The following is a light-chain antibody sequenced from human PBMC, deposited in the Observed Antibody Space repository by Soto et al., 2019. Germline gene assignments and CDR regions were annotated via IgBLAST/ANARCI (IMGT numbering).Light chain of an antibody. J-gene: IGKJ1*01. CDR1: QDIRNT. CDR3: QHMRT. CDR2: DAS. Sequence: AIQMTQSPSSLSASVGDRVTISCRASQDIRNTLAWYQQKPGKAPKFLIYDASTLEGGVPSRFSGSGFGTEFSLTISSLQPDDFGSYYCQHMRTFGQGTKVDIK. V-gene: IGKV1-13*02.